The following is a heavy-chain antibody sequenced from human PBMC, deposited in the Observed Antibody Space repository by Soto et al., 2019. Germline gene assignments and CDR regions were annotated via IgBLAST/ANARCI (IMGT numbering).Heavy chain of an antibody. CDR2: MNPKSGNT. V-gene: IGHV1-8*01. CDR1: GYLFTENE. Sequence: QVQLVQSGSEVRRPGTSVKVSCKASGYLFTENEINWVRQATGQGPEWMGWMNPKSGNTGYAQKFQGRVSMTRDNSKTTAYMELSSLGSEDTAVYYCVRAPLDYYSADYFDTWGQGTQVTVSS. D-gene: IGHD3-10*01. CDR3: VRAPLDYYSADYFDT. J-gene: IGHJ4*02.